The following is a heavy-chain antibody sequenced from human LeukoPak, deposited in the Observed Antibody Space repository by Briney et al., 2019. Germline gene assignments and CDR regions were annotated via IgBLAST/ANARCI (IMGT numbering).Heavy chain of an antibody. V-gene: IGHV4-39*01. CDR3: ARQEIGLRSFDP. CDR1: GGSISSSSYY. J-gene: IGHJ5*02. Sequence: SETLSLTCSVSGGSISSSSYYWGWIRQPPQRGLEYIGSMFYTGSTHNNPSLKSRVTISVDTSKNQFSLNLSSVTAADTAVYYCARQEIGLRSFDPWGQGTLVTVSS. CDR2: MFYTGST. D-gene: IGHD3/OR15-3a*01.